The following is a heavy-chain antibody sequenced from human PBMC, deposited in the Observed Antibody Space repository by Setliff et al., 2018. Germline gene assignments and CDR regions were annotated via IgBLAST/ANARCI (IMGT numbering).Heavy chain of an antibody. D-gene: IGHD2-2*01. J-gene: IGHJ4*02. CDR3: ARSENCFSTHCSPYDY. V-gene: IGHV3-21*06. Sequence: GESLKISCAASGFTSSTYTMNWIRQAPGKGLEWVSSISRDSNHIYYADSVKGRFTISRDNAKNTLFLQMNSLRVEDTAVYYCARSENCFSTHCSPYDYWGQGTLVTVSS. CDR2: ISRDSNHI. CDR1: GFTSSTYT.